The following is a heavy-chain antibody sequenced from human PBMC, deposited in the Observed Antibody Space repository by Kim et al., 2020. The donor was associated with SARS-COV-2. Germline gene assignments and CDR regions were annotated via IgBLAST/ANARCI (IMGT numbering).Heavy chain of an antibody. V-gene: IGHV4-34*01. J-gene: IGHJ5*02. Sequence: SETLSLTCAVYGGSFSGYYWSWIRQPPGKGLEWIGEINHSGSTNYNPSLKSRVTISVDTSKNQFSLKLSSVTAADTAVYYCARVQGRMTTTGIGNWFDPWGQGTLVTVSS. CDR1: GGSFSGYY. CDR2: INHSGST. CDR3: ARVQGRMTTTGIGNWFDP. D-gene: IGHD4-17*01.